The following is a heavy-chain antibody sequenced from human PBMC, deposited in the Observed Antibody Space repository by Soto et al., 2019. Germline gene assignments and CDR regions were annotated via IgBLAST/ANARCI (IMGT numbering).Heavy chain of an antibody. J-gene: IGHJ4*02. V-gene: IGHV1-46*01. CDR3: ARDADSYNSWAIQYLNN. CDR2: INRRGGST. D-gene: IGHD2-2*02. Sequence: QVQLVQSGAEVTKPGASVKVACKASGYTFTNYYMHWVGQAPGPGLECVGIINRRGGSTIYAQKFRGRITLTTDRYTSTVYMELGSLKSEDTAVYYCARDADSYNSWAIQYLNNWGQVTLGTVPS. CDR1: GYTFTNYY.